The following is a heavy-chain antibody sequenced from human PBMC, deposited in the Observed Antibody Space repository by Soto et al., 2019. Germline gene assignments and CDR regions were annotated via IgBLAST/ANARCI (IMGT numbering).Heavy chain of an antibody. Sequence: GASVKVSCKASGGTFSSYAISWVRQAPGQGLEWMGGIIPIVGTANYAQKFQGRVTITADKSTSTAYMELSSLRSEDTAVYYCARGSDGSGEFGMDVWGQGTPVTVSS. D-gene: IGHD3-10*01. CDR2: IIPIVGTA. J-gene: IGHJ6*02. V-gene: IGHV1-69*06. CDR1: GGTFSSYA. CDR3: ARGSDGSGEFGMDV.